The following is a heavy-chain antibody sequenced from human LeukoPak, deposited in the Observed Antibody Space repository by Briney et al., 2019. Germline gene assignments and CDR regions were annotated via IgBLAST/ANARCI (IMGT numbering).Heavy chain of an antibody. Sequence: ASVKVSCKASGGTFSSYAISWVRQAPGQGLEWMGGIIPIFGTANYAQKFQGRVTITADESTSTAYMELSSLRSEDTAVYYCARGNSMIKILADGAFDIWGQGTMVTVSS. V-gene: IGHV1-69*13. J-gene: IGHJ3*02. CDR3: ARGNSMIKILADGAFDI. CDR2: IIPIFGTA. CDR1: GGTFSSYA. D-gene: IGHD3-22*01.